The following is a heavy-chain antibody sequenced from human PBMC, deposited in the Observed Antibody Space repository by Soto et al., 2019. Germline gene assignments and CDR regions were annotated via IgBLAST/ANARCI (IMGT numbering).Heavy chain of an antibody. CDR1: GGSFSGYY. CDR3: ARGREYYDFWSGYWTNTFDY. V-gene: IGHV4-34*01. D-gene: IGHD3-3*01. Sequence: PSETLSLTCAVYGGSFSGYYWSWIRQPPGKGLEWMGEINHSGSTNYNPSLKSRVTISVDTSKNQFSLKLSSVTAADTAVYYCARGREYYDFWSGYWTNTFDYWGQGTLVTVSS. J-gene: IGHJ4*02. CDR2: INHSGST.